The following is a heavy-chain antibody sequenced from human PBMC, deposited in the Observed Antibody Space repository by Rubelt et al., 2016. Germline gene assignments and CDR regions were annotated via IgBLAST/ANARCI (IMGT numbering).Heavy chain of an antibody. D-gene: IGHD1-26*01. CDR2: INSDGSST. J-gene: IGHJ4*02. V-gene: IGHV3-74*01. Sequence: EVQLVESGGGLVQPGGSLRLSCAASGFTFSSYWMHWVRQAPGKGLVWVSRINSDGSSTSYADSVKGRFTISRDNAKNILYLQMNSLRVEDTGVYYCARDLVGGSPAEYGYWGQGTQVTVSS. CDR1: GFTFSSYW. CDR3: ARDLVGGSPAEYGY.